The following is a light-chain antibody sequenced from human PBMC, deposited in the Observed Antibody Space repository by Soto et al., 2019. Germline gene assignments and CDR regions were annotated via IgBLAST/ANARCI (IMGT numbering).Light chain of an antibody. CDR1: SGDIGSYNR. V-gene: IGLV2-14*01. CDR3: SSYTILNTRDCV. Sequence: QSALTQPASVSGSPGQSITISCTGTSGDIGSYNRVSWYQQHPGKAPKLIIYEVTDRPSGVSNRFSGSKSGNTGSLTFSGLQAEDEAEYYCSSYTILNTRDCVFGTGTKLTVL. J-gene: IGLJ1*01. CDR2: EVT.